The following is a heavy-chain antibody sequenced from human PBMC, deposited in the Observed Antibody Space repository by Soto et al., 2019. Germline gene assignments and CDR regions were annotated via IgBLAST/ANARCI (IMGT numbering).Heavy chain of an antibody. V-gene: IGHV3-74*01. J-gene: IGHJ3*02. CDR1: GFIFRSYW. Sequence: PGGSLRLSCAASGFIFRSYWMHWVRQAPGKGLVWVSRINGGGSSTSYADSVKGRFTISRDNAKNTLYLQMNSLRAEDTAVYYCARGLVVPAGDAFDIWGQGTMVTVSS. CDR2: INGGGSST. CDR3: ARGLVVPAGDAFDI. D-gene: IGHD2-2*01.